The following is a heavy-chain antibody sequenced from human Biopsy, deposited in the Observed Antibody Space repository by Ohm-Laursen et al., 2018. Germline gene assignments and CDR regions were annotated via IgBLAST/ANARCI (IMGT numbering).Heavy chain of an antibody. CDR2: INTRRGDT. Sequence: ASVKVSCKASGYTFSDYILNWVRQAPGQGLEWMGWINTRRGDTNYAQKFQGRVTMTRDTSTTTVFMELTSLRSDDTAMYYCAGVEDSTRHWYFDLWGRGTQVTVSS. D-gene: IGHD2-2*01. CDR1: GYTFSDYI. J-gene: IGHJ2*01. CDR3: AGVEDSTRHWYFDL. V-gene: IGHV1-18*01.